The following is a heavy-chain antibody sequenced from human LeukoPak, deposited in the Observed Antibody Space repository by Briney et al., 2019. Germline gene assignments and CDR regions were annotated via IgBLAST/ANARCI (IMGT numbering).Heavy chain of an antibody. D-gene: IGHD2-15*01. CDR2: INPSGGST. J-gene: IGHJ3*02. V-gene: IGHV1-46*01. CDR1: GYTFTSYG. Sequence: ASVKVSCKASGYTFTSYGISWVRQAPGQGLEWMGIINPSGGSTIYAQKFQGRVTMTRDMSTSTVYMELSSLRSEDTAVYYCARPGCPLQGGAFDIWGQGTMVTVSS. CDR3: ARPGCPLQGGAFDI.